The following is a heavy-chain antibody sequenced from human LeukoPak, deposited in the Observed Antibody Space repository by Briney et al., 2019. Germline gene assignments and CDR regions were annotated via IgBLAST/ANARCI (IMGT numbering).Heavy chain of an antibody. V-gene: IGHV4-30-2*01. Sequence: SETLSLTCAVSGGSISSGGYSWSWIRQPPGKGPEWIGYIYHSGSTYYNPSLKSRVTISVDRSKNQFSLKLSSVTAADTAVYYCASGYYYDSSGYYHLDYWGQGTLVTVSS. CDR2: IYHSGST. CDR3: ASGYYYDSSGYYHLDY. J-gene: IGHJ4*02. CDR1: GGSISSGGYS. D-gene: IGHD3-22*01.